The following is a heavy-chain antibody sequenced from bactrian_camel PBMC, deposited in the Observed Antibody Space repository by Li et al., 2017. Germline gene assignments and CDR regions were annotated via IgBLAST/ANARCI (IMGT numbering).Heavy chain of an antibody. D-gene: IGHD3*01. CDR1: GYYSSYC. Sequence: HVQLVESGGGLVQAGGTLRLSCTVSGYYSSYCLGWFRQAPGKERELVSDILASGTTRYGDAVKGRFTISQDNAKNMVYLQVNSLKAEDTAMYYCAAGWSFGVGTPLRRHYNYWGQGTQVTV. J-gene: IGHJ4*01. CDR3: AAGWSFGVGTPLRRHYNY. CDR2: ILASGTT. V-gene: IGHV3S53*01.